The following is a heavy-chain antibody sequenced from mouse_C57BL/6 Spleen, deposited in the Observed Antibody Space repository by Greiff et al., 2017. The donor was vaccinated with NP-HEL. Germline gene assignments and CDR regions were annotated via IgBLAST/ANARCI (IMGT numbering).Heavy chain of an antibody. V-gene: IGHV1-54*01. J-gene: IGHJ4*01. CDR1: GYAFTNYL. Sequence: VKLMESGAELVRPGTTVKVSCKASGYAFTNYLIEWVKQRPGQGLEWIGVINPGSGGTNYNEKFKGKATLTADKSSSTAYMQLSSLTSEDSAVYFCARSDGYYGGGAMDYWGQGTSVTVSS. CDR3: ARSDGYYGGGAMDY. CDR2: INPGSGGT. D-gene: IGHD2-3*01.